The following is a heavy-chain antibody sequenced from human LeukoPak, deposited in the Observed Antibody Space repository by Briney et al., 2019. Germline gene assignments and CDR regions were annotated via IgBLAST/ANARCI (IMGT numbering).Heavy chain of an antibody. CDR1: GFTFSSYS. V-gene: IGHV3-21*01. D-gene: IGHD2-2*01. CDR3: ARGRSCSSTSCYCDY. J-gene: IGHJ4*02. Sequence: GGSLRLSCAASGFTFSSYSMNWVGQAPGKGLEGGASISSSRSDIYYADSVKGRFTISRDNAKNSLYLQMNSLRAEDTAVYYCARGRSCSSTSCYCDYWGQGTLVTVSS. CDR2: ISSSRSDI.